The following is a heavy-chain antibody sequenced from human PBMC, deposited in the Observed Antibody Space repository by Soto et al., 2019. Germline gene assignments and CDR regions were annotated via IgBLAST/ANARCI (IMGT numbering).Heavy chain of an antibody. J-gene: IGHJ4*02. V-gene: IGHV3-30*18. Sequence: PGVSRRLSWAASGFTFSNNGMHWVRRGPGKGLEWVAIISYNGINKYYADSVKGRFSISRDTYKNTLYLQMNILTTEDTAVYYCAKGIGSAAVDYWGLGTLVTVSS. CDR2: ISYNGINK. D-gene: IGHD6-13*01. CDR3: AKGIGSAAVDY. CDR1: GFTFSNNG.